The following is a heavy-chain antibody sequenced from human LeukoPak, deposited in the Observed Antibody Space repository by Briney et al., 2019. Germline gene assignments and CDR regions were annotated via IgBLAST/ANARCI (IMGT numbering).Heavy chain of an antibody. CDR2: ISNDGSRK. J-gene: IGHJ4*02. V-gene: IGHV3-30*03. D-gene: IGHD3-3*01. Sequence: GGSLRLSWAPSGFTFSRHGMHWVRQAPGKGLEWVAIISNDGSRKYYAHSVEGRFTISRDNSKNTLYLQMDSLRAEDTAVYYCARDRAWNYFDYWGQGTLVTVSS. CDR1: GFTFSRHG. CDR3: ARDRAWNYFDY.